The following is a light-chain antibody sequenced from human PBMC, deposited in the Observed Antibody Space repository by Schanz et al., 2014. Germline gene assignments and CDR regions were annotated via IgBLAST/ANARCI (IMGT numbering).Light chain of an antibody. CDR3: QQYYNTLRPT. CDR1: QSVGSN. J-gene: IGKJ4*01. V-gene: IGKV3-15*01. CDR2: GAS. Sequence: EIVMTQSPATLSVSPGDGATLSCRTSQSVGSNLAWYQQKPGQAPRLLIYGASTRATGLPARFSGSGSGTEFTLTISSLQSEDVAVYYCQQYYNTLRPTFGGGTKVEIK.